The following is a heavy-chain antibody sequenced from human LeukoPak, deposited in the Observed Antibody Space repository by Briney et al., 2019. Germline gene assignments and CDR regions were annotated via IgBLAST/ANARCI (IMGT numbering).Heavy chain of an antibody. J-gene: IGHJ4*02. CDR2: IYCSGST. CDR1: GGSISSSSYY. CDR3: ASSLGPHYFDY. V-gene: IGHV4-39*01. Sequence: PSETLSLTCTVSGGSISSSSYYWGWIRQPPGTGLEWIGSIYCSGSTYYNPSLKSRVTISVDTSKNQFSLKLSSVTAADTAVYYCASSLGPHYFDYWGQGTLVTVSS. D-gene: IGHD3-3*01.